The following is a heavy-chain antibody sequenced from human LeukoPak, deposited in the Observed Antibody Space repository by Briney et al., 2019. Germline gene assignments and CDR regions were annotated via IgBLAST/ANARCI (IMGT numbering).Heavy chain of an antibody. D-gene: IGHD5-18*01. CDR2: IYTSGST. Sequence: SETLSLTRTVSGGSLSSYYWSCIREPPGGRLEWIARIYTSGSTQYNPPLKRRDPISVDTCQKQFSLAQSSVRAAHTRVYYCGNPGMEELWSRYDAFDIWGQGTMVTVSS. J-gene: IGHJ3*02. V-gene: IGHV4-4*07. CDR3: GNPGMEELWSRYDAFDI. CDR1: GGSLSSYY.